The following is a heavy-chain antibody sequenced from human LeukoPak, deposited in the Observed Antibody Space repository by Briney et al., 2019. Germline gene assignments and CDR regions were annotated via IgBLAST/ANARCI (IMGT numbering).Heavy chain of an antibody. CDR2: INHSGST. V-gene: IGHV4-34*01. D-gene: IGHD6-19*01. J-gene: IGHJ4*02. CDR1: GGSFSGYY. Sequence: SETLSLTFAVYGGSFSGYYWSWIRQPPGKGLEWIGEINHSGSTNYNPSLKSRVTISVDTSKNQFSLKLSSVTAADTAVYYCARSQYSSGWYYFDYWGQGTLVTVSS. CDR3: ARSQYSSGWYYFDY.